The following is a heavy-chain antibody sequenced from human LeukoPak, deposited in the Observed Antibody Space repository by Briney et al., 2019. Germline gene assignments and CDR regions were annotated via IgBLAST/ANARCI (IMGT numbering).Heavy chain of an antibody. CDR3: ARQNWCGGDCYSDFDY. Sequence: SETLSLTCTVSGGSIGSYYWSWIRQPPGKGLEWIGYIYYSGSTNYNPSLKSRVTISVDTSKNQFSLKLSSVTAADTAVYYCARQNWCGGDCYSDFDYWGQGTLVTVSS. CDR1: GGSIGSYY. D-gene: IGHD2-21*02. CDR2: IYYSGST. V-gene: IGHV4-59*08. J-gene: IGHJ4*02.